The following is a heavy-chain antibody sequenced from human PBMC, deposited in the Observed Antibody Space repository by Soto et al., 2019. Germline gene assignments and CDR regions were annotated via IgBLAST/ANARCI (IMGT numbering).Heavy chain of an antibody. D-gene: IGHD3-3*01. CDR3: ARGGLLRFLEWLPYYYYGMDV. Sequence: SETLSLTCAVSGGSISSGGYSWSWIRQPPGKGLEWFGYIYHSGSTYYNPSLKSRVTISVDRSKNQFSLKLSSVTAADTAVYYCARGGLLRFLEWLPYYYYGMDVWGQGTTVTVSS. CDR2: IYHSGST. V-gene: IGHV4-30-2*01. CDR1: GGSISSGGYS. J-gene: IGHJ6*02.